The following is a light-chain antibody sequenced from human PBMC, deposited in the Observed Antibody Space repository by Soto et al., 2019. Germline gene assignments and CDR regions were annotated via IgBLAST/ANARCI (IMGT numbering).Light chain of an antibody. CDR1: QSVSSN. V-gene: IGKV3-15*01. Sequence: EIVMTQSPATLSVSPGERATLSCRASQSVSSNLAWYQQKAGQAPRLLIYYASTRATGIPARFSGSGSGTEFTLTISSLQSEDFAVYYCQQYNNWPRTFGQGTRVDI. CDR2: YAS. CDR3: QQYNNWPRT. J-gene: IGKJ1*01.